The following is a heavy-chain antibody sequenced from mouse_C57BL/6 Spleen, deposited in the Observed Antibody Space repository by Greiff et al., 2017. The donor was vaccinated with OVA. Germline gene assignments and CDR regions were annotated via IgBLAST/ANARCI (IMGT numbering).Heavy chain of an antibody. V-gene: IGHV5-17*01. CDR1: GFTFSDYG. Sequence: EVKLQESGGGLVKPGGSLKLSCAASGFTFSDYGMHWVRQAPEKGLEWVAYISSGSSTIYYADTVKGRFTISRDNAKNTLFLQMTRLRSEDTAMYYCARGDYYGSSLYFDYWGQGTTLTVSS. J-gene: IGHJ2*01. CDR2: ISSGSSTI. CDR3: ARGDYYGSSLYFDY. D-gene: IGHD1-1*01.